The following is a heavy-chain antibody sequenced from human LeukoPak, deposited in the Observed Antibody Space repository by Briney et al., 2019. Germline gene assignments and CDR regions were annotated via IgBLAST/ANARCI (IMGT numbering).Heavy chain of an antibody. CDR2: IGTAGDT. CDR3: ARERIAVAGTGLDLDY. CDR1: GFTFSSYD. V-gene: IGHV3-13*01. J-gene: IGHJ4*02. D-gene: IGHD6-19*01. Sequence: GRSLRLSCAASGFTFSSYDMHWVRQATGKGLEWVSAIGTAGDTYYPGSVKGRFTISRENAKNSLYLQMNSLRAEDTAVYYCARERIAVAGTGLDLDYWGQGTLVTVSS.